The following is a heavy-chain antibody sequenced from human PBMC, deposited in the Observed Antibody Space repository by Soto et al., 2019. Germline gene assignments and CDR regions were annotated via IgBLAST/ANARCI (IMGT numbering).Heavy chain of an antibody. J-gene: IGHJ6*02. CDR1: GGSISNYY. Sequence: QVPLQESGRGLVKPSETLSLSCTVSGGSISNYYWSWFRQTPGKGLEWIGYVHESWGSNYNPSLNSHVAISLATSKSQISLKLTSVTATDTAVYYCARQAFGALHGLVDVWGQGTTVTVSS. CDR2: VHESWGS. V-gene: IGHV4-59*08. D-gene: IGHD3-10*01. CDR3: ARQAFGALHGLVDV.